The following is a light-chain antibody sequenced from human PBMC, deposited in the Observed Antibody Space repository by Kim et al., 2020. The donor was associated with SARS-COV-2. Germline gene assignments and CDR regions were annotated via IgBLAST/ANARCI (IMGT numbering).Light chain of an antibody. Sequence: EIVLTQSPATLSLSPGERATLSCRASRTINRSYLAWYRQRPGQAPSLLIYAASSRATGVPDRFSGSGSGTDFTLTISRLEAEDFAVYYCQQYGTSHYSFGQGTKLEIK. V-gene: IGKV3-20*01. CDR2: AAS. CDR1: RTINRSY. J-gene: IGKJ2*03. CDR3: QQYGTSHYS.